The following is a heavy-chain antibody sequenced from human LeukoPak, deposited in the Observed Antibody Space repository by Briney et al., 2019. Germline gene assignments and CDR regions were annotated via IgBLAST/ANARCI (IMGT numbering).Heavy chain of an antibody. V-gene: IGHV4-59*08. CDR3: ARLEQQLVQGAYYFDY. D-gene: IGHD6-13*01. Sequence: SETLSLTCTVSGGSISSYYWSWIRQPPGKGLQWIGYIYYSGSTNYNPSLKSRVTISVDTSKNQFSLKLSSVTAADTAVYYCARLEQQLVQGAYYFDYWGQGTLVTVPS. J-gene: IGHJ4*02. CDR2: IYYSGST. CDR1: GGSISSYY.